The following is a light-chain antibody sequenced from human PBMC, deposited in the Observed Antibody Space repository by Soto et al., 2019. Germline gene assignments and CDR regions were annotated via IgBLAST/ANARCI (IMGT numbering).Light chain of an antibody. CDR3: HQYNNWPRGT. CDR2: EAS. J-gene: IGKJ1*01. V-gene: IGKV1-9*01. CDR1: QDINSY. Sequence: IQLTQSPSSLSASIGDRVTITCRASQDINSYLAWYQQKPGKAPNLLIYEASILQRGVPSRFSGSNSGTEFTLTISSLQSEDFAVYYCHQYNNWPRGTFGQGTKVDIK.